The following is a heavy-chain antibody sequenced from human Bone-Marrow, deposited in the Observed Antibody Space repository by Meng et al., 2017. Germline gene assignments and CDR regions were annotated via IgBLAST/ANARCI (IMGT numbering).Heavy chain of an antibody. J-gene: IGHJ4*02. V-gene: IGHV1-2*06. Sequence: ASVKVSCKPSGYNFPDYWLHWVRRAPGQGLEWMGRIDPKSGDTHYAQRFQGRVTMTGDTSISTAYMELSGLRSDDTAVYYCARDGVGFGELYPWDYWGQGTLVTVSS. D-gene: IGHD3-10*01. CDR2: IDPKSGDT. CDR3: ARDGVGFGELYPWDY. CDR1: GYNFPDYW.